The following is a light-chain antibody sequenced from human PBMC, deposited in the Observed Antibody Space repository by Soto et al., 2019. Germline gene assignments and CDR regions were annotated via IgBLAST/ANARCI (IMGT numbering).Light chain of an antibody. J-gene: IGKJ2*01. CDR2: GAS. CDR1: QSISSE. Sequence: EIVMTQSPATLSVSPGESATLSCRASQSISSELVWYQQKPGQPPMLLIYGASTRSTGVPARFTGSGSGSDFTLTISGLQSEDFAVYYCQQGHNWPLTFGQGTRLEI. CDR3: QQGHNWPLT. V-gene: IGKV3-15*01.